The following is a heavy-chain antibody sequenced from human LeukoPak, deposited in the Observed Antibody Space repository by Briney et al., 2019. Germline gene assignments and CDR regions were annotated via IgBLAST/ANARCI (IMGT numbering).Heavy chain of an antibody. V-gene: IGHV3-13*01. Sequence: GGSLRLSCAASGFTFSSYDMHWVRQATGKGLEWVSAIGTAGDTYYPGSVKGRFTISRENAKNSLYLQMNSLRAEDTAVYYCARDPQLVHYFDYWGQGTLVTVSS. J-gene: IGHJ4*02. CDR2: IGTAGDT. D-gene: IGHD6-13*01. CDR1: GFTFSSYD. CDR3: ARDPQLVHYFDY.